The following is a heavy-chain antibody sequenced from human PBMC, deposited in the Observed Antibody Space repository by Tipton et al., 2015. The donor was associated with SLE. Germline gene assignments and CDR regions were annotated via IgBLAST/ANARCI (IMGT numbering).Heavy chain of an antibody. D-gene: IGHD2-21*02. CDR2: ISGSGGST. J-gene: IGHJ4*02. CDR3: AKEGHIVVVTD. Sequence: SLRLSCAASGFTFSSYAMTWVRQAPGKGLEWVSAISGSGGSTYYADSVKGRFTIPRDNSKNTLYLQMNSLRAEDTAIYYCAKEGHIVVVTDWGQGTLVSVSS. V-gene: IGHV3-23*01. CDR1: GFTFSSYA.